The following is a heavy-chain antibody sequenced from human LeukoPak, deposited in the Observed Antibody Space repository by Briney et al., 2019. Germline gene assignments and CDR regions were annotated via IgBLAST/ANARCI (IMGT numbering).Heavy chain of an antibody. Sequence: GGSLRLSCAASGFTFDDYAMHWVRQAPGKGLEWVSGISWNSGSIGYADSVKGRFTISRDNAKNSLYLQMNSLRAEDTAVYYCAELGITMIGGVWGKGTTATISS. CDR1: GFTFDDYA. D-gene: IGHD3-10*02. J-gene: IGHJ6*04. V-gene: IGHV3-9*01. CDR2: ISWNSGSI. CDR3: AELGITMIGGV.